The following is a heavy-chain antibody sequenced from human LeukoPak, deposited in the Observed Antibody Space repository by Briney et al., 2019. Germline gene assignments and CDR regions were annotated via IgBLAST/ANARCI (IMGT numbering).Heavy chain of an antibody. Sequence: QSGGSLRLSCTASAFIFSSFWMAWVRQAPGKGLEWVANIKPDGSLQFYGDSVKGRFTISRDNAKNSLYPQMNNLRAEDTALYYCATSYDSSGCDWGQGTLVTVSS. CDR1: AFIFSSFW. CDR3: ATSYDSSGCD. CDR2: IKPDGSLQ. J-gene: IGHJ4*02. D-gene: IGHD3-22*01. V-gene: IGHV3-7*01.